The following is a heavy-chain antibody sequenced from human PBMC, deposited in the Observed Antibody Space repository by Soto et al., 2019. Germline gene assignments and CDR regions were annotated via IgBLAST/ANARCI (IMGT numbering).Heavy chain of an antibody. Sequence: QVPLVQSGAEVKKPGSSVKVSCKASGHTFSSYSITWVRQAPGQGLEWMGGIIPVFGSANYAQKFQGRVTITADESTSTAYMELSSLRSQDTAVYFCARDDGWNYRYYDMEVWGQGTTVTVSS. CDR2: IIPVFGSA. CDR3: ARDDGWNYRYYDMEV. J-gene: IGHJ6*02. CDR1: GHTFSSYS. V-gene: IGHV1-69*01. D-gene: IGHD1-7*01.